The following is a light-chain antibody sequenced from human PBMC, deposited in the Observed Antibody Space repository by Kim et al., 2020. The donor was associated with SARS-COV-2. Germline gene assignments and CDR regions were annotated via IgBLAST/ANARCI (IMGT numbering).Light chain of an antibody. V-gene: IGLV3-1*01. CDR3: QAWDSNTVV. CDR2: QGK. J-gene: IGLJ2*01. CDR1: KLGDKY. Sequence: VSPGQTASIIGSGDKLGDKYASWYQQKPGQSPVVVIYQGKNRPSGIPERFSGSSSGNTATLTISETQAMDEADYYCQAWDSNTVVFGGGTRLTVL.